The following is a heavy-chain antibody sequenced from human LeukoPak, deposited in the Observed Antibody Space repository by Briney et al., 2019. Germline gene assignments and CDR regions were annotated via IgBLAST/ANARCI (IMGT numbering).Heavy chain of an antibody. CDR1: GFIFDDYA. Sequence: GGSLRLSCAASGFIFDDYAMHWVRQAPGKGLEWVSGISWNSGSIGYADSVKGRFTISRDNAKNSLYLQMNSLRAEDTALYYCARLDYYYYGMDVWGQGTTVTVSS. J-gene: IGHJ6*02. CDR3: ARLDYYYYGMDV. V-gene: IGHV3-9*01. CDR2: ISWNSGSI.